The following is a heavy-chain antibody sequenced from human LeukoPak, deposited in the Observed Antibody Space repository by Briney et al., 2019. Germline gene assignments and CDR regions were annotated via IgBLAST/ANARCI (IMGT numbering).Heavy chain of an antibody. D-gene: IGHD5-24*01. CDR2: MKQDGSEK. Sequence: GGSLRLSCAASGFTFSSYWMSWVRQAPGKGLEWVANMKQDGSEKYYVDSVKGRFTISRDNAKNSLYLQMNSLRAEDTAVYYCARDGTATITPNDYYYYMDVWGKGTTVTVSS. J-gene: IGHJ6*03. CDR3: ARDGTATITPNDYYYYMDV. V-gene: IGHV3-7*01. CDR1: GFTFSSYW.